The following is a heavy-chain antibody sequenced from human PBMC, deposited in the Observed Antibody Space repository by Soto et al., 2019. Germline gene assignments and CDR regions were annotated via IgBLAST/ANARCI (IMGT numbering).Heavy chain of an antibody. CDR3: ARGGWRQIDY. Sequence: QVQLQESGPGLVKPSETLSLTCSVSGGSIGSYYWSWIRQPPGKGLEWIGYIYYSGSTNYNPSLKSRVTISVDTSKNQFSLKLSSVTAADTAVYYCARGGWRQIDYRGQGTLVTVSS. V-gene: IGHV4-59*08. CDR2: IYYSGST. D-gene: IGHD3-3*01. CDR1: GGSIGSYY. J-gene: IGHJ4*02.